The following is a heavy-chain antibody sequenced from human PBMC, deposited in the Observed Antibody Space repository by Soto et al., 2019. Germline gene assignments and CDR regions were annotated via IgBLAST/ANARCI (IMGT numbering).Heavy chain of an antibody. D-gene: IGHD6-13*01. J-gene: IGHJ5*02. CDR3: ARGPPGKIAAAGTGGATGFDP. V-gene: IGHV4-34*01. CDR1: GGSFSGYY. CDR2: INHSGST. Sequence: SETLSLTCAVYGGSFSGYYWSWIRQPPGKGLEWIGEINHSGSTNYNPSLKSRVTISVDTSKNQFSLKLSSVTAADTAVYYCARGPPGKIAAAGTGGATGFDPWGQGTLVTVSS.